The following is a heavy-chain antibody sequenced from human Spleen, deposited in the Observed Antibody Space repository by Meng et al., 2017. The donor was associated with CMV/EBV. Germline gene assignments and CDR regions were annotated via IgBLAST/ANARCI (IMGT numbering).Heavy chain of an antibody. CDR3: ARGSGHTVDY. Sequence: LSCAASGFTFSSYTIHWVRQAPGKGLEWVANIKHDGSEKYFVDSVKGRFTISRDNVKNSLYLQMNGLRAEDTALYYCARGSGHTVDYWGQGILVTVSS. D-gene: IGHD2-15*01. V-gene: IGHV3-7*01. CDR1: GFTFSSYT. J-gene: IGHJ4*02. CDR2: IKHDGSEK.